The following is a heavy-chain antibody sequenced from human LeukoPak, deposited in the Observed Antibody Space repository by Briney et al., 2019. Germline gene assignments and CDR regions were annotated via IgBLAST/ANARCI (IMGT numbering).Heavy chain of an antibody. V-gene: IGHV4-34*01. CDR3: ASVDTAMEQYYFDY. J-gene: IGHJ4*02. CDR1: GGSFSGYY. Sequence: SETLSLTCAVYGGSFSGYYWSWIRQPPGKGLEWIGEINHSGSTNYNPSLKNRVTISVDTSKNQFSLKLSSVTAADTAVYYCASVDTAMEQYYFDYWGQGTLVTVSS. D-gene: IGHD5-18*01. CDR2: INHSGST.